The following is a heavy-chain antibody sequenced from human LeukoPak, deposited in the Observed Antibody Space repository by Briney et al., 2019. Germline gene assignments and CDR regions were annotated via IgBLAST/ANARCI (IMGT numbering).Heavy chain of an antibody. J-gene: IGHJ4*02. CDR2: IYWDDDK. V-gene: IGHV2-5*02. CDR1: GFSVSTSGVG. CDR3: AHTPPPSDITMVRGVISFDY. D-gene: IGHD3-10*01. Sequence: ESGPTLVKPTQTLTLTCTFSGFSVSTSGVGVGWIRQPPGKALEWLALIYWDDDKRYSPSLKSRLTITKDTSKNQVVLTMTNMDPVDTATYYCAHTPPPSDITMVRGVISFDYWGQGTLVTVSS.